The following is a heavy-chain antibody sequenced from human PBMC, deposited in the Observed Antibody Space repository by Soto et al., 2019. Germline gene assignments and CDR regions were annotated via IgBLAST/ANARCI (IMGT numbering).Heavy chain of an antibody. CDR2: FDPEEGET. D-gene: IGHD3-10*01. CDR1: VYTLSDLS. Sequence: VASVKVSCEFSVYTLSDLSMYWVRQAPGKGLEWMGGFDPEEGETIYAQKFEDRLTMTEDTSTDTVYMELISLRPEDTAVYYCAKEGPRSARGPQGNDFGYWGDGTLVTVS. CDR3: AKEGPRSARGPQGNDFGY. V-gene: IGHV1-24*01. J-gene: IGHJ4*01.